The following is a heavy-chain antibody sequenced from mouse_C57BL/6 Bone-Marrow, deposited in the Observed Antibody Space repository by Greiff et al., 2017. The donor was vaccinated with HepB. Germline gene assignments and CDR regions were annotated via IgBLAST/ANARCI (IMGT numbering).Heavy chain of an antibody. Sequence: EVHLVESGGGLVQPGGSLKLSCAASGFTFSDYGMAWVRQAPRKGPEWVAFISNLAYSIYYADTVTGRFTISRENAKNTLYLEMSSLRSEDTAMYYCARQRYYGSSSYYAMDYWGQGTSVTVSS. CDR3: ARQRYYGSSSYYAMDY. CDR2: ISNLAYSI. CDR1: GFTFSDYG. V-gene: IGHV5-15*01. J-gene: IGHJ4*01. D-gene: IGHD1-1*01.